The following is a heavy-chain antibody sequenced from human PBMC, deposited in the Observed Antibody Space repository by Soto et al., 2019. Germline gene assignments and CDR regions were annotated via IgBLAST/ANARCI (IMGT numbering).Heavy chain of an antibody. Sequence: GGSLRLSCAASGFTFSSYGMHWVRQAPGKGLEWVAVIWYDGSNKYYADSVKGRFTISRDNSKNTLYLQMNSLRAEDTAVYYCARDRSSSRPFDYWGQEPWSPSPQ. CDR1: GFTFSSYG. CDR3: ARDRSSSRPFDY. J-gene: IGHJ4*01. D-gene: IGHD6-13*01. V-gene: IGHV3-33*01. CDR2: IWYDGSNK.